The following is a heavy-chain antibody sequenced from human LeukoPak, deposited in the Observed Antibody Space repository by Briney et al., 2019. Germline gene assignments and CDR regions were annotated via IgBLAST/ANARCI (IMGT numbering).Heavy chain of an antibody. D-gene: IGHD3-22*01. Sequence: GGSLRLSCAASGFTFSSYSMNWVRQAPGKGLEWVSCISSSSSYIYYADSVKGRFTISRDNAKNSLYLQMNSLRAEDTAVYYCAVSGSNYVFDYWGQGTLVTASS. V-gene: IGHV3-21*01. CDR1: GFTFSSYS. CDR3: AVSGSNYVFDY. CDR2: ISSSSSYI. J-gene: IGHJ4*02.